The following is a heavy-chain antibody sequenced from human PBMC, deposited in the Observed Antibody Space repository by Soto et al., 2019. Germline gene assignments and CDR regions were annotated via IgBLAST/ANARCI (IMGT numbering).Heavy chain of an antibody. CDR1: GGSISSYY. Sequence: PSETLSLTCTVSGGSISSYYWSWIRQPPGKGLEWIGYIYYSGSTNYNPSLKSRVTISVDTSKNQFSLKLSSVTAADTAVYYCARDVDCSGGSCLLGYWGQGTLVTVSS. J-gene: IGHJ4*02. CDR3: ARDVDCSGGSCLLGY. D-gene: IGHD2-15*01. V-gene: IGHV4-59*01. CDR2: IYYSGST.